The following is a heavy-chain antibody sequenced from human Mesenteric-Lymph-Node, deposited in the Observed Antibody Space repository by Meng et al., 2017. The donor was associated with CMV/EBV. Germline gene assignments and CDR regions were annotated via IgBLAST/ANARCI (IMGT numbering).Heavy chain of an antibody. V-gene: IGHV3-23*01. CDR1: GFTFSGYA. CDR2: ISGSGGTT. CDR3: AKGSNCFDY. J-gene: IGHJ4*02. D-gene: IGHD2-15*01. Sequence: SCAACGFTFSGYAMSWVRQAPGKGLEWVSSISGSGGTTYYADSVRGRFTVSRDNSKNTLYLQMNSLLAEDTAVYYCAKGSNCFDYWGQGTLVTVSS.